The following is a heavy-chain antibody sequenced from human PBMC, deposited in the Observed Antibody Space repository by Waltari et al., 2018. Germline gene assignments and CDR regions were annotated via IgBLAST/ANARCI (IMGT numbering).Heavy chain of an antibody. V-gene: IGHV3-48*01. Sequence: EVQLVESGGGLVQPGGSLRLSCAASGFTFSSYSMNWVRQAPGKGLEWVSYISSSSSPIYYADSVKGRFTISRDNAKNSLYLQMNSLRAEDTAVYYCARGYCGGDCPTIDYWGQGTLVTVSS. J-gene: IGHJ4*02. CDR1: GFTFSSYS. CDR2: ISSSSSPI. CDR3: ARGYCGGDCPTIDY. D-gene: IGHD2-21*01.